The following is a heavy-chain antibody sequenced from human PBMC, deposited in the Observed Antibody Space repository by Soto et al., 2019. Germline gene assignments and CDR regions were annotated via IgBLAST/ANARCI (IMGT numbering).Heavy chain of an antibody. V-gene: IGHV3-23*01. J-gene: IGHJ4*02. CDR1: GFTFSSYA. D-gene: IGHD3-22*01. Sequence: GGSLRLSCAASGFTFSSYAMSWVCQAPGKGLEWVSAISGSGGSTYYADSVKGRFTISRDNSKNTLYLQMNSLRAEDTAVYYCAKPPSDYYDSSGYFDYWGQGTLVTVSS. CDR2: ISGSGGST. CDR3: AKPPSDYYDSSGYFDY.